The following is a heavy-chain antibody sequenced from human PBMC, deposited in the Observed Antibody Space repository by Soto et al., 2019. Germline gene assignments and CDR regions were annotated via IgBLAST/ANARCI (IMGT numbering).Heavy chain of an antibody. CDR3: AKAPPLCYGDSCAYAFDI. Sequence: GGSLRLSCAASGFTFSSYAMSWVRQAPGKGLEWVSAISGSGGSTYYADSVKGRFTISRDNSKNTLYLQMNSLRAEDTAVYYCAKAPPLCYGDSCAYAFDIWGQGTMVTVSS. CDR1: GFTFSSYA. CDR2: ISGSGGST. J-gene: IGHJ3*02. V-gene: IGHV3-23*01. D-gene: IGHD4-17*01.